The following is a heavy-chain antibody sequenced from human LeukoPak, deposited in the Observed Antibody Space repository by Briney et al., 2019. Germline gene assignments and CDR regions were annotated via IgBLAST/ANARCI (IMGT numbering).Heavy chain of an antibody. D-gene: IGHD1-26*01. Sequence: GGSLRLSCAASGFTFSSYVMHWVRQAPGKGLEWVALISYDGSNKYYADSVKGRFTISRDNSKNTPYLQMNSLRAEDTAVYYCARGLASGSYWDWFDPWGQGTLVTVSS. CDR1: GFTFSSYV. V-gene: IGHV3-30-3*01. CDR2: ISYDGSNK. CDR3: ARGLASGSYWDWFDP. J-gene: IGHJ5*02.